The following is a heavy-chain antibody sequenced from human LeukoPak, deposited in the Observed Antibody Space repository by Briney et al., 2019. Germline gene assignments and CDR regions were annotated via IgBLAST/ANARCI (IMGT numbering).Heavy chain of an antibody. J-gene: IGHJ4*02. CDR1: GFIFDRYG. V-gene: IGHV3-23*01. Sequence: GGSLRLSRAASGFIFDRYGMSWVRQAPGEGPKWVSSIRDSGSRTYHADSVKGRFTVSRDNSKNTVYVQMNSLRAEDTAIYYCAKQESSGSYPYYFDYWGQGTLVTVSS. D-gene: IGHD3-22*01. CDR2: IRDSGSRT. CDR3: AKQESSGSYPYYFDY.